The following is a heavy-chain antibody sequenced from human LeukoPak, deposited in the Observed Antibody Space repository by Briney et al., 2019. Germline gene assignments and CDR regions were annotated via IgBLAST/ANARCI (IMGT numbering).Heavy chain of an antibody. J-gene: IGHJ4*02. CDR2: INPSSGGT. Sequence: ASVNVSCKASGYTFTDYYIHWVRQAPGQGLEWMGWINPSSGGTNYAQKFQGRVTMTRDTSISTAYMEVSSLRSDDAAVYYCARTVTTRNGYWGQGTLVTVSS. V-gene: IGHV1-2*02. CDR1: GYTFTDYY. D-gene: IGHD4-17*01. CDR3: ARTVTTRNGY.